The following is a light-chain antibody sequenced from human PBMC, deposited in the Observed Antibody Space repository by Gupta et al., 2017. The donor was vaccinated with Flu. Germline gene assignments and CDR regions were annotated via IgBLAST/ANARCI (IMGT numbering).Light chain of an antibody. V-gene: IGKV3-20*01. Sequence: ETVLTQSPGTLALSPGERATLSCRASQSVTNYYIAWYQQKPGQAPRLLIYGASSRAPGIPDRFSGSGSGTDFTLTISRVEPEDFAVYYCQQCGTSPLTFGQGTRLEIK. CDR3: QQCGTSPLT. CDR1: QSVTNYY. J-gene: IGKJ5*01. CDR2: GAS.